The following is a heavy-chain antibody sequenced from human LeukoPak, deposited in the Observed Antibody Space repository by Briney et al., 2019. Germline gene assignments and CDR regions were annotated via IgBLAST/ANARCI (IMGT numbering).Heavy chain of an antibody. J-gene: IGHJ4*02. Sequence: SSETLSLTCSVSGGSISSSSYYWGWIRQPPGKGLEYIGSFSYSGSTYYNPSLKSRVTISVDTSKKQFSPKLSSVTAADTAVYYCASLSKYYYESRGFFDYWGQGTLVTVSS. CDR3: ASLSKYYYESRGFFDY. CDR2: FSYSGST. V-gene: IGHV4-39*01. D-gene: IGHD3-22*01. CDR1: GGSISSSSYY.